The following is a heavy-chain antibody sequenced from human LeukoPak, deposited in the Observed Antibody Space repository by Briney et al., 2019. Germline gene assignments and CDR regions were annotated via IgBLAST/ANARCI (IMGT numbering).Heavy chain of an antibody. CDR3: ARGGGYYGSGSLHYYYYGMDV. CDR2: ISSSGNTI. J-gene: IGHJ6*02. D-gene: IGHD3-10*01. V-gene: IGHV3-48*03. Sequence: GGSLRLSCAASGFTFSSYEMNWVRQAPGKGLEWVSYISSSGNTIYYADSVKGRFTISRDNAENSLCLQMDSLRAEDTAVYYCARGGGYYGSGSLHYYYYGMDVWGQGTTVTVSS. CDR1: GFTFSSYE.